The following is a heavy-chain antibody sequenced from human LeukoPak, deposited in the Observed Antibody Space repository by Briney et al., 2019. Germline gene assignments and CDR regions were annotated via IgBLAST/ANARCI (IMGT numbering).Heavy chain of an antibody. J-gene: IGHJ6*02. CDR2: IRSKAYGGTT. V-gene: IGHV3-49*04. CDR3: TREEVVVAATRHYYYYYGMDV. D-gene: IGHD2-15*01. Sequence: PGRPLRLSCTASGFTFGDYAMSWVRQAPGKGLEWVGFIRSKAYGGTTEYAASVKGRFTISRDDSKSIAYLQMNSLKTEDTAVYYCTREEVVVAATRHYYYYYGMDVWGQGTTVTVSS. CDR1: GFTFGDYA.